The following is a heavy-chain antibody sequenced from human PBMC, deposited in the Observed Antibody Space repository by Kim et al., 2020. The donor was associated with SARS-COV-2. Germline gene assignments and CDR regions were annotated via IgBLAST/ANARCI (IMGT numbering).Heavy chain of an antibody. CDR3: ARGIIGTGWFDP. D-gene: IGHD1-20*01. V-gene: IGHV4-31*03. CDR2: IYYSGST. J-gene: IGHJ5*02. Sequence: SETLSLTCTVSGGSISSGGYYWSWIRQHPGKGLEWIGYIYYSGSTYYNPSLKSRVTISVDTSKNQFSLKLSSVTAADTAVYYCARGIIGTGWFDPWGQGTLVTVSS. CDR1: GGSISSGGYY.